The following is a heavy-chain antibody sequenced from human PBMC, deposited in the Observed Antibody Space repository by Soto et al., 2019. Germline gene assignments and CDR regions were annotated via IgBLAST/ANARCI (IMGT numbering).Heavy chain of an antibody. J-gene: IGHJ5*02. Sequence: SVNVSCKTSGYPFTTSHLHWVRQAPGQGLEWMGWIDHNSGVTKYAQKFQGRVTVTRDTSISTTYMELSSLTSDDKAVYYCAKENFKFYAWGQGTLVSGSS. CDR2: IDHNSGVT. CDR1: GYPFTTSH. V-gene: IGHV1-2*02. CDR3: AKENFKFYA. D-gene: IGHD1-7*01.